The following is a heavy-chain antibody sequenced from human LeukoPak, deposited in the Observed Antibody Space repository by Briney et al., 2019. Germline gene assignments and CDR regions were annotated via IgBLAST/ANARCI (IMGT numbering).Heavy chain of an antibody. J-gene: IGHJ4*02. CDR1: GGSLSSFY. CDR2: IYYSGST. V-gene: IGHV4-59*01. D-gene: IGHD4-17*01. CDR3: ARASFSTVTVDY. Sequence: SETLSLTCTVSGGSLSSFYWSWIRQPPGKGLEWIGYIYYSGSTNYNPSLKSRVTISVDTSKTQLSLKLSSVAAADPAVYYCARASFSTVTVDYWGQGTLVTVSS.